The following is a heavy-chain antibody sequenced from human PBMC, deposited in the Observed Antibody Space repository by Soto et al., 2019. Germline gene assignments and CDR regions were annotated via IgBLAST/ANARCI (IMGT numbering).Heavy chain of an antibody. V-gene: IGHV4-34*01. CDR1: GGSFSAYY. J-gene: IGHJ6*02. Sequence: TLSLTCAVYGGSFSAYYWSWIRQPPGMGLEWIGEINHSGSTNYNPSLKRRVTISVDTSKNQFSLKLSSVTAADTAVYYCARRNYFYALDVWGQGTTVTVSS. CDR2: INHSGST. CDR3: ARRNYFYALDV.